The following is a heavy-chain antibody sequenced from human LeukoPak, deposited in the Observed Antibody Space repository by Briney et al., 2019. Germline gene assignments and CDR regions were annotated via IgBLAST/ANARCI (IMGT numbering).Heavy chain of an antibody. CDR3: ARGPMTIFGVGPLYYYYGMDV. Sequence: GASVKASCKASGYTFTSYYMHWVRQAPGQGLEWMGIINPSGGSTSYAQKFQGRVTMTRDTSTSTVYMELSSLRSEDTAVYYCARGPMTIFGVGPLYYYYGMDVWGQGTTVTVSS. J-gene: IGHJ6*02. V-gene: IGHV1-46*01. CDR2: INPSGGST. CDR1: GYTFTSYY. D-gene: IGHD3-3*01.